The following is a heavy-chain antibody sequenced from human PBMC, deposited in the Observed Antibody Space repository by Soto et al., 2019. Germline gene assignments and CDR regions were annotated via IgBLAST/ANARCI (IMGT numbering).Heavy chain of an antibody. D-gene: IGHD1-26*01. CDR3: ARVGSSCHSGGCYYYYGLGV. CDR1: GDSVGNGPYY. Sequence: QVRLQESGPGLVKPSETLSLSCLVSGDSVGNGPYYWRWIRQSPGEGLEWIAYIYYSGSTNVNPSLESRVNISIDMSKNQFFLELRSVNAADAAVYFCARVGSSCHSGGCYYYYGLGVWGQGTTVAISS. V-gene: IGHV4-61*01. J-gene: IGHJ6*02. CDR2: IYYSGST.